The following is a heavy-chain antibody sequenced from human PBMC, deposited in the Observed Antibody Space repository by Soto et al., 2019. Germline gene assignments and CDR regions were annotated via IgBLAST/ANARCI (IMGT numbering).Heavy chain of an antibody. CDR1: GGTFSSYA. J-gene: IGHJ3*02. CDR3: ARTVTPDDAFDI. V-gene: IGHV1-69*13. CDR2: IIPIFGTA. Sequence: GASVKVSCKASGGTFSSYAISWVRQAPGQGLEWMGGIIPIFGTANYAQKFQGRVTITADESTSTAYMELSSLRSEDTAVYYCARTVTPDDAFDIWGQGTMVTVSS. D-gene: IGHD4-17*01.